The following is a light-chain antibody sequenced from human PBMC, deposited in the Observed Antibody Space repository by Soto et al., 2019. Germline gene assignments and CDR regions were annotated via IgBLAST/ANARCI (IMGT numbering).Light chain of an antibody. CDR3: SSYTSSSTYV. J-gene: IGLJ1*01. V-gene: IGLV2-14*01. Sequence: HSVLTQPASVSVFPGQSITISCTGTSSDVGGYNSVSWYQQHPGKAPKLVIYDVGNRPSGVSDRFSGSKSGNTASLTISGLQAEDEAEYYCSSYTSSSTYVFGAGTKVTVL. CDR1: SSDVGGYNS. CDR2: DVG.